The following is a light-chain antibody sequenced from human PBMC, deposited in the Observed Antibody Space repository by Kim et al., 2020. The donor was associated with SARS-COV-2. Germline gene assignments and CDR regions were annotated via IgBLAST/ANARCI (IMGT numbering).Light chain of an antibody. J-gene: IGKJ2*01. CDR2: DAS. V-gene: IGKV1-39*01. CDR1: QRISNY. Sequence: VGYRVAITCRASQRISNYINWYQQKPGNAPRLLIYDASSVQSGVPSRFSGSGSGTDFILTISSLQPEDFVSYYCQQSYTIPRTFGPGTKLE. CDR3: QQSYTIPRT.